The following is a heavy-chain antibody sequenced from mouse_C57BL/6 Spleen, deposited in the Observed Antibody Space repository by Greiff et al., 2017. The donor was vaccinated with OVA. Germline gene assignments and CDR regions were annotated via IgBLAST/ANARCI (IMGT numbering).Heavy chain of an antibody. CDR1: GFSLTSYG. V-gene: IGHV2-5*01. J-gene: IGHJ4*01. Sequence: VQVVESGPGLVQPSQSLSITCTVSGFSLTSYGVHWVRQSPGKGLEWLGVIWSGGSTDYNAAFMSRLSITKNNSQSQVFFKMNSLQADDTAIYYCAILHGDAMDYWGQGTSVTVSS. CDR3: AILHGDAMDY. CDR2: IWSGGST.